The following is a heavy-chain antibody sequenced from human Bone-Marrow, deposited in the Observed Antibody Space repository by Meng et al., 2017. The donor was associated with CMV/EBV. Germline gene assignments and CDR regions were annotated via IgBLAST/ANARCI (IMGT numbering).Heavy chain of an antibody. D-gene: IGHD5-18*01. V-gene: IGHV3-7*01. CDR2: IKQDGSEK. CDR3: ARVVVQLCDY. CDR1: GFTFSSYW. J-gene: IGHJ4*02. Sequence: GESLKISCAASGFTFSSYWMSWVRQAPGKGLEWVANIKQDGSEKYYVDSVKGRFTISRDNAKNSLYLQMNSLRAEDTAVYYCARVVVQLCDYWGQGTLGTVSS.